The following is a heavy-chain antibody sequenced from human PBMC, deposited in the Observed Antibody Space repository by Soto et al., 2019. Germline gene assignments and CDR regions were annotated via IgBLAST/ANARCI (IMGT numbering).Heavy chain of an antibody. Sequence: QVQLVQSGAEVKKPGSSVKVSCKASGGTFSSYAISWVRQAPGQGLEWMGGIIPMFGTPNYAQRFEGRVTITADESQSTAYMELSSLRSEDTAVYYWANLPVVVVASGGSFDTWGQGTLVTVSS. CDR2: IIPMFGTP. V-gene: IGHV1-69*01. J-gene: IGHJ4*02. CDR3: ANLPVVVVASGGSFDT. D-gene: IGHD2-2*01. CDR1: GGTFSSYA.